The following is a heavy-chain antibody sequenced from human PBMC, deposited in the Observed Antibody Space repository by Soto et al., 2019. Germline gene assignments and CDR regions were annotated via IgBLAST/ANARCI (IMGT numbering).Heavy chain of an antibody. D-gene: IGHD3-10*01. J-gene: IGHJ6*02. Sequence: PGGSLRLSCAASGLTFSDYYMSWIRQAPGKGLEWVSYISSSGSTIYYADSVKGRFTISRDNAKNSLYLQMNSLRAEDTAVYYCARDTITMVRGVSFYYYGMDVWGQGTTVTVSS. CDR1: GLTFSDYY. CDR2: ISSSGSTI. V-gene: IGHV3-11*01. CDR3: ARDTITMVRGVSFYYYGMDV.